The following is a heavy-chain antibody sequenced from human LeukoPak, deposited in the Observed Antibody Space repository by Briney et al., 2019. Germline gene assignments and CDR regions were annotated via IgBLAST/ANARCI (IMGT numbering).Heavy chain of an antibody. V-gene: IGHV3-7*01. Sequence: GGSLRLSCAGSGFIFSDYWMNWVRQAPGKGLEWVANINQNGSEKYYVDSVRGRFTISRDNTKNSLFLQMNSLRAEDTAVYYCARDHDYDSSGYYYSWGQGTLVAVSS. CDR1: GFIFSDYW. CDR3: ARDHDYDSSGYYYS. D-gene: IGHD3-22*01. J-gene: IGHJ4*02. CDR2: INQNGSEK.